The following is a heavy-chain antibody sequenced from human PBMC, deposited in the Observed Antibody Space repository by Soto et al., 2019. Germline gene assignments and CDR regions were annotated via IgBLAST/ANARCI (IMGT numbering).Heavy chain of an antibody. CDR1: GGSIGSSSYY. D-gene: IGHD2-2*01. V-gene: IGHV4-39*01. Sequence: TLSLTCTVSGGSIGSSSYYWGWIRQPPGKGLEWIGSIYYSGSTYYNPSLKSRVTISVDTSKNQFSLKLSSVTAADTAVYYCARHVRAAANFDYWGQGTLVTVSS. CDR3: ARHVRAAANFDY. CDR2: IYYSGST. J-gene: IGHJ4*02.